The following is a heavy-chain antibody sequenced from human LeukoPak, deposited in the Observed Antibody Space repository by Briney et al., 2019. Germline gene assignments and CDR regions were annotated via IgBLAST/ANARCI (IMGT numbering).Heavy chain of an antibody. D-gene: IGHD3-22*01. CDR2: IWYDGSNK. Sequence: PGGSLRLSCAASGFTVSSNYTSWVRQAPGKGLEWVAVIWYDGSNKYYTDSVKGRFTISRDNSKNTLYLQMNSLRAEDTAVYYCARAAYDSSGYLTLWGQGTLVTVSS. CDR1: GFTVSSNY. J-gene: IGHJ4*02. V-gene: IGHV3-33*08. CDR3: ARAAYDSSGYLTL.